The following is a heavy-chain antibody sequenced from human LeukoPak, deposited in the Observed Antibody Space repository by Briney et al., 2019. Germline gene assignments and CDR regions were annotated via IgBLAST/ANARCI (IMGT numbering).Heavy chain of an antibody. CDR1: GGSFSGYY. D-gene: IGHD6-13*01. CDR3: ARQSSSWFQSYYFDY. J-gene: IGHJ4*02. V-gene: IGHV4-34*01. Sequence: SETLSLTCAVYGGSFSGYYWSWIRQPPGKGLEWIGEINHSGSTNYNPSLKSRVTISVDTSKNQFSLKLSSVTAADTAVYYCARQSSSWFQSYYFDYWGQGTLVTVSS. CDR2: INHSGST.